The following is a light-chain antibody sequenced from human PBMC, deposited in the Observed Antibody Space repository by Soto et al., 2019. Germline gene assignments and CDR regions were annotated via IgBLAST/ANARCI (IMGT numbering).Light chain of an antibody. CDR3: SSYTSSSTYV. V-gene: IGLV2-18*02. J-gene: IGLJ1*01. Sequence: SALNQAPSVSGDTGEIVAFSCTLNGSDVGTFNRVSWYQQSPGTAPKLMIYDVSDRPSGVPDRFSGSKSGNTASLTISGLQAEDEADYYCSSYTSSSTYVFGTGTKVTVL. CDR2: DVS. CDR1: GSDVGTFNR.